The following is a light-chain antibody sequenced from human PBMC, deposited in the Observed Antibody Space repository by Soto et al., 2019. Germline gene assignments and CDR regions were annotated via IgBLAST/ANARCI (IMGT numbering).Light chain of an antibody. CDR2: GAS. J-gene: IGKJ1*01. CDR1: QSVGSSY. V-gene: IGKV3-20*01. Sequence: EIVLAQSPGALSLSRGERATLSCRASQSVGSSYLAWYQQKPGQAPRLLIYGASSRATGIPDRFSGSGSGTDFTLTINRLEPEDFALYYRQQYGSSPPTFGQGTKVDIK. CDR3: QQYGSSPPT.